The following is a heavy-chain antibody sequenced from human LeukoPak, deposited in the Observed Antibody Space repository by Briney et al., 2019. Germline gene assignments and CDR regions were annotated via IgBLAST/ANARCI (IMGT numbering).Heavy chain of an antibody. CDR1: GFTFSSYG. CDR2: ISYDGSNK. J-gene: IGHJ4*02. CDR3: AKEGLGYCSGGSCFPYDY. Sequence: GRSLRLSCAASGFTFSSYGMHWVRQAPGKGLEWVAVISYDGSNKYYADSVKGRFTISRDNSKNTLYLQMNSLRAEDTAVYYCAKEGLGYCSGGSCFPYDYWGQGTLVTVSS. V-gene: IGHV3-30*18. D-gene: IGHD2-15*01.